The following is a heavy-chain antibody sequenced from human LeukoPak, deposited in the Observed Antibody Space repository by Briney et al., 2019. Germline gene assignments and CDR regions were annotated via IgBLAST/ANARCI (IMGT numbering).Heavy chain of an antibody. Sequence: GASVKVSCKASGYTFTGYYMHWVRQAPGQGLEWMGWISPNSGGTNYAQQFQGRVTMTRDTSISTAYMELSRLRSDDTAVYYCARDQRYCSGGSCYPGWFDPWGQGTLVTVSS. CDR3: ARDQRYCSGGSCYPGWFDP. J-gene: IGHJ5*02. D-gene: IGHD2-15*01. CDR1: GYTFTGYY. V-gene: IGHV1-2*02. CDR2: ISPNSGGT.